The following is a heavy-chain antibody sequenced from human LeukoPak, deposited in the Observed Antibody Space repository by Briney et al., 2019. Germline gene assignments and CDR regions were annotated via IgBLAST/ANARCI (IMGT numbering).Heavy chain of an antibody. CDR3: ARGDGSSWYWSNILIDY. CDR2: ISGSSGGT. J-gene: IGHJ4*02. Sequence: GGSLRLSCAASGFTFSSYAMSWVRQAPGKGLEWVSAISGSSGGTSYAASVKGRFTISRDNSKNTLYLQMNSLRAEDTAVYYCARGDGSSWYWSNILIDYWGQGTLVTVSS. CDR1: GFTFSSYA. V-gene: IGHV3-23*01. D-gene: IGHD6-13*01.